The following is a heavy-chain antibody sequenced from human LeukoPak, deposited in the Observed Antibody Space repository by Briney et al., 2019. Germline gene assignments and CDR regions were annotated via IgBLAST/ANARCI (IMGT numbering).Heavy chain of an antibody. D-gene: IGHD3-10*01. CDR3: ARYGSGTSYITNYFDY. Sequence: GGSLRLACGVSGFTFSSYSMNWVRQAPGKGLEWVSYISSDSRTIYYADSVKGRFTISRDNAKNSLYLQMKSLRDEDTAVYYCARYGSGTSYITNYFDYWGQGTLVTVSS. CDR2: ISSDSRTI. V-gene: IGHV3-48*02. CDR1: GFTFSSYS. J-gene: IGHJ4*02.